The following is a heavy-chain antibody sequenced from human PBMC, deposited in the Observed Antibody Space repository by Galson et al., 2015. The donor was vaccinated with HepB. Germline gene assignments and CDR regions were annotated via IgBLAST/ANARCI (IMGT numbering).Heavy chain of an antibody. V-gene: IGHV1-69*04. CDR2: IIPILGIA. J-gene: IGHJ5*02. CDR1: GGTFSSYA. Sequence: SVKVSCKASGGTFSSYAISWVRQAPGKGLEWMGRIIPILGIANYAQKFQGRVTITADKSTSTAYMELSSLRSEDTAVYYCARYWAPDDVWSGYNWFDPWGQGTLVTVSS. CDR3: ARYWAPDDVWSGYNWFDP. D-gene: IGHD3-3*01.